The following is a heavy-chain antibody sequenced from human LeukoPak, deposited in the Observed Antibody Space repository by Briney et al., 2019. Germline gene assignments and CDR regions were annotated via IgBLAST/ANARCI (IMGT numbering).Heavy chain of an antibody. CDR3: ARDYYGSGSPPNYFDY. V-gene: IGHV3-23*01. Sequence: GGSLRLSCAASGFSVGSYGMSWVRQAPGKGLEWVSTFSGNGEWTHYTDSVKGRFTTSRDKTKNTLYLQMNSLRAEDTAVYYCARDYYGSGSPPNYFDYWGQGTLVTVSS. CDR1: GFSVGSYG. J-gene: IGHJ4*02. D-gene: IGHD3-10*01. CDR2: FSGNGEWT.